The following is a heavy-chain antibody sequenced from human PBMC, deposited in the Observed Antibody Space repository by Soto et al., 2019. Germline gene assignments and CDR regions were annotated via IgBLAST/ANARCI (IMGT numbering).Heavy chain of an antibody. V-gene: IGHV3-74*01. CDR1: GFTFSSYW. J-gene: IGHJ6*02. CDR2: INSDGSST. D-gene: IGHD3-3*01. Sequence: XVSLRLSFAASGFTFSSYWMHWVRQAPGKGLVWVSRINSDGSSTSYADSVKGRFTISRDNAKNTLYLQMNSLRAEDTAVYYCARAGSTIFGVDHWPYYYGMDVWGQGTTVTVSS. CDR3: ARAGSTIFGVDHWPYYYGMDV.